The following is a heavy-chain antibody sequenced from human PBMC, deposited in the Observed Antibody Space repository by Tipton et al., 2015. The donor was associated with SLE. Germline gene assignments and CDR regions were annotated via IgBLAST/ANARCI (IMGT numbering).Heavy chain of an antibody. V-gene: IGHV4-38-2*02. CDR2: VHSSGTT. D-gene: IGHD1-26*01. J-gene: IGHJ6*02. Sequence: TLSLTCVVSGYSISSGYNWGWIRQPPGKGLEWIGSVHSSGTTYYNPSLQSRVPLSVDASKQQISLNLNAVTAADTAVYFCARDFSGRQSGMDVWGQGTTVTV. CDR1: GYSISSGYN. CDR3: ARDFSGRQSGMDV.